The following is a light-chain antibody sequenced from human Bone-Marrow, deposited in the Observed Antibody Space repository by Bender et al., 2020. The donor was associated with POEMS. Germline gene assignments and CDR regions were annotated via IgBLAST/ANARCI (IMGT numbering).Light chain of an antibody. CDR1: RSNIGASYD. Sequence: QSILTQPPSVSEAPGQRVTISCTGSRSNIGASYDVHWYQQPPGRAPRLLIFGNSNRPSGVPDRFSGSKSGTSASLAITGLQAEDEGDYFCQSFDNGLNTYVFGTGTKVTVL. CDR2: GNS. V-gene: IGLV1-40*01. CDR3: QSFDNGLNTYV. J-gene: IGLJ1*01.